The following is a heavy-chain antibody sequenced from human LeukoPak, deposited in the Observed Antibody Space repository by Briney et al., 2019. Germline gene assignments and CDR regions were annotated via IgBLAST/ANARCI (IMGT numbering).Heavy chain of an antibody. CDR2: IYPGDSDT. V-gene: IGHV5-51*01. D-gene: IGHD1-26*01. Sequence: GESLKISCKGSGYSFTSYWIGWVRQMPGKGLGWMGIIYPGDSDTRYSPSFQGQVTISADKSISTAYLQWSSLKASDAAMYYCARGSIVGATKNYFDYWGQGTLVTVSS. CDR1: GYSFTSYW. J-gene: IGHJ4*02. CDR3: ARGSIVGATKNYFDY.